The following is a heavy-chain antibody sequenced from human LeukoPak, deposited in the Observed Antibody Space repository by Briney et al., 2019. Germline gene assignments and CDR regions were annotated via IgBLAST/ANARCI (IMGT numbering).Heavy chain of an antibody. CDR3: ARGSVYSSSSNRGIYYYYYMDV. Sequence: SETLSLTCTVSGGSISSYYWSWIRQPPGKGLEWIGYIYCSGSTNYNPSLKSRVTISVDTSKNQFSLKLSSVTAADTAVYYCARGSVYSSSSNRGIYYYYYMDVWGKGTTVTVSS. V-gene: IGHV4-59*08. CDR2: IYCSGST. D-gene: IGHD6-13*01. CDR1: GGSISSYY. J-gene: IGHJ6*03.